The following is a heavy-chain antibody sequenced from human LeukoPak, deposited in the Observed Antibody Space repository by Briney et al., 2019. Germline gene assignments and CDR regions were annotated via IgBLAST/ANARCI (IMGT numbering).Heavy chain of an antibody. CDR1: GFTFSSYA. CDR3: AKSYYDSSGYPDY. CDR2: ISGSGGST. J-gene: IGHJ4*02. Sequence: PGGSLRLSCAASGFTFSSYAMSWVRQAPGKGLEWVSAISGSGGSTYYADSVKGRFTISRDNSKNTLYLQMNSLGAEDTAVYYCAKSYYDSSGYPDYWGQGTLVTVSS. V-gene: IGHV3-23*01. D-gene: IGHD3-22*01.